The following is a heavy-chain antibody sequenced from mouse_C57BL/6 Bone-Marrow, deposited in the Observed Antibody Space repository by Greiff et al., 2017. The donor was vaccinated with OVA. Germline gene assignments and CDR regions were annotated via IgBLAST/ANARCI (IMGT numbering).Heavy chain of an antibody. CDR2: INPNNGGT. J-gene: IGHJ3*01. Sequence: EVQLQQSGPELVKPGASVKISCKASGYTFTDYYMNWVKQSHGQSLEWIGDINPNNGGTSYNQKFKGKATLTVDKSSSTAYMELRSLTSEDSAVYYCAPFAYWGQGTMVTVSA. CDR1: GYTFTDYY. CDR3: APFAY. V-gene: IGHV1-26*01.